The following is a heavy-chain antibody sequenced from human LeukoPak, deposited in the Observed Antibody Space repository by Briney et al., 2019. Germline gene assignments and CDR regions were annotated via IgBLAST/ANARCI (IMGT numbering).Heavy chain of an antibody. CDR2: ISGSGGST. CDR3: AKDHRPGIAAAGTGGFDY. V-gene: IGHV3-23*01. D-gene: IGHD6-13*01. J-gene: IGHJ4*02. CDR1: GFTFSSYA. Sequence: GGSLRLSCAASGFTFSSYAMSWVRQAPGKGLEWVSAISGSGGSTYYEDSVKGRFTISRDNSKNTLYLQMNSLRAEDTAVYYCAKDHRPGIAAAGTGGFDYWGQGTLVTVSS.